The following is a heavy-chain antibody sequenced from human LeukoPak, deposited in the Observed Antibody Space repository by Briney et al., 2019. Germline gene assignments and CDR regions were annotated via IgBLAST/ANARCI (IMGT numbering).Heavy chain of an antibody. CDR2: ISAYNGNT. CDR3: ARDAYVWGSYRHPGYFDY. J-gene: IGHJ4*02. V-gene: IGHV1-18*01. CDR1: GYTFTSYG. D-gene: IGHD3-16*02. Sequence: EASVKVSCKASGYTFTSYGISWVRQAPGQGLEWMGWISAYNGNTNYAQKLQGRVTMTTDTSTSTAYMELRSLRSDDTAVYYCARDAYVWGSYRHPGYFDYWGQGTLVTVSS.